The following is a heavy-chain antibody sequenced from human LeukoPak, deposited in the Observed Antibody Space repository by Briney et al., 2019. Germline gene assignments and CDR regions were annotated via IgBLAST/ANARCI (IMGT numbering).Heavy chain of an antibody. CDR3: ARVNTQGVPSP. V-gene: IGHV4-34*01. Sequence: PSETLSLTCAVYGGSFSGYYWSWIRQPPGKGLEWIGEINHSGSTNYNPSLKSRVTMSVDTSKNQSSLKLSSVTAADTAVYYCARVNTQGVPSPWGQGILVTVSS. CDR1: GGSFSGYY. CDR2: INHSGST. D-gene: IGHD3-16*01. J-gene: IGHJ5*02.